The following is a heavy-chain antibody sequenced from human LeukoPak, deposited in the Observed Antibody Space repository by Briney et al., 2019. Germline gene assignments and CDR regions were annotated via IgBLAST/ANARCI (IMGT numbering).Heavy chain of an antibody. J-gene: IGHJ4*02. V-gene: IGHV4-59*01. CDR3: ARGSRGMATTFDY. D-gene: IGHD5-24*01. CDR2: IYYSGST. CDR1: GGSISSYY. Sequence: SETLSLTCTVSGGSISSYYWSWIRQPPGKGLEWIGYIYYSGSTNYNPSLKRRVTISVDTSKNQFSLELSSVTAADTAVYYCARGSRGMATTFDYWGQGTLVTVSS.